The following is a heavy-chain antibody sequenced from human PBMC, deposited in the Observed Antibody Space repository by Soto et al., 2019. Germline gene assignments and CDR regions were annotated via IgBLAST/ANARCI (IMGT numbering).Heavy chain of an antibody. D-gene: IGHD6-19*01. J-gene: IGHJ5*02. Sequence: EVQLVESGGGLVQPGGSLRLSCAASGFTFNSYSMNWVRQAPGKGLEWVSYISSSSTTKYYTDSVKGRFTISRDNATNSPYLQMNSLRDGDTAVYYCARPSSGGENWFDPWGQGTLFTVSS. CDR3: ARPSSGGENWFDP. CDR2: ISSSSTTK. V-gene: IGHV3-48*02. CDR1: GFTFNSYS.